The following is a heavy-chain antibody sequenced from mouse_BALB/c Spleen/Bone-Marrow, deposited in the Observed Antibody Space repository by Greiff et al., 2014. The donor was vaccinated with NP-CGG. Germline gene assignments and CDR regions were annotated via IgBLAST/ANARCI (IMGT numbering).Heavy chain of an antibody. Sequence: EVKVEESGPELVKPGASVKISCKASGYTFTDYNMHWVKQSHGKSLEWIGYIYPYNGGTVYKQKFKSKATLTVDNSSSTANMELRSLTSEDSAVYYCARGAAYGYYLGLAYWGQGTLVTVSA. D-gene: IGHD2-3*01. CDR1: GYTFTDYN. V-gene: IGHV1S29*02. CDR2: IYPYNGGT. J-gene: IGHJ3*01. CDR3: ARGAAYGYYLGLAY.